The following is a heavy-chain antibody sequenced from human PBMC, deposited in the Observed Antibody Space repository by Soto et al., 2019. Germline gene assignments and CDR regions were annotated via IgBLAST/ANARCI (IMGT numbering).Heavy chain of an antibody. J-gene: IGHJ4*02. V-gene: IGHV3-48*01. CDR2: ISSSSSTI. D-gene: IGHD6-6*01. Sequence: GGSLRLSCATSRFTCSCYSMTLGRRAPGEGLEWVSYISSSSSTIYHADSVKGRFTISRDNAKHSLYLQMNSLRAEDTAVYYCARADNLGIAARPTPDYWGQGTLVTVSS. CDR3: ARADNLGIAARPTPDY. CDR1: RFTCSCYS.